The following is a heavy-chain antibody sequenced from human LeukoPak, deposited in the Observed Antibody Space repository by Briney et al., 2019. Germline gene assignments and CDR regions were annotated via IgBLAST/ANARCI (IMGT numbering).Heavy chain of an antibody. CDR1: GFTFDEYF. V-gene: IGHV3-9*01. CDR2: INWNSNTI. J-gene: IGHJ4*02. D-gene: IGHD4-17*01. CDR3: AKNGNYGDYLDH. Sequence: PGGSLRLSCAASGFTFDEYFMHWVRQAPGKGLEWVSGINWNSNTIRYADSVKGRFTISRDNAKNSLYLQMNSLRPADTAVYYCAKNGNYGDYLDHGGQGTLVTVSS.